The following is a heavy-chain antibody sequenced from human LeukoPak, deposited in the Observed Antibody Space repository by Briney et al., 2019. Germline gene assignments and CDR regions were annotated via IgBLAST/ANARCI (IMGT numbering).Heavy chain of an antibody. CDR1: GDSVSSNSAA. V-gene: IGHV6-1*01. J-gene: IGHJ4*02. Sequence: SQTLSLTCAISGDSVSSNSAAWNWIRQSPSRGLEWLGRTYYRSKWYNDYAVSVKSRITINPDTSKNQFSLQLNPVTPEDTAVYYCARQERGGKYYYDSSGYHWFDYWGQGTLVTVSS. D-gene: IGHD3-22*01. CDR3: ARQERGGKYYYDSSGYHWFDY. CDR2: TYYRSKWYN.